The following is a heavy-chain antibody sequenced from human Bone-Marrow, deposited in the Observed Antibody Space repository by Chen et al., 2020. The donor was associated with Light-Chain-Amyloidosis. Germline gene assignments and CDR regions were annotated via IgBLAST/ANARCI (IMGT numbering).Heavy chain of an antibody. J-gene: IGHJ4*02. D-gene: IGHD2-21*01. CDR2: IYPDDSDA. Sequence: EVQLEQSGPEVKKPGESLKISCKGSGYTFPNYWIGWVRQMPGKGLEWMGVIYPDDSDAGYSPSVEGQVTISADKSITTAYLQCRSLKASDTAMYYCARRRDCYNFDYWGQGTLVTVSS. CDR3: ARRRDCYNFDY. CDR1: GYTFPNYW. V-gene: IGHV5-51*01.